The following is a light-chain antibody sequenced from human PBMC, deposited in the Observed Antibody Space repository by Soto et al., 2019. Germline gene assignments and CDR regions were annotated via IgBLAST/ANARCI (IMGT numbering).Light chain of an antibody. Sequence: DIQITQSPSSLSVSVGDRVTITCRARQGIYNYLACYQAKPGKVPKLLIYAASTLQSGVPSRFSGSGSGTDFTLIISSLQPEDVGTYYCQRYNNAPRAFGQGTKVDIK. CDR1: QGIYNY. J-gene: IGKJ1*01. CDR2: AAS. CDR3: QRYNNAPRA. V-gene: IGKV1-27*01.